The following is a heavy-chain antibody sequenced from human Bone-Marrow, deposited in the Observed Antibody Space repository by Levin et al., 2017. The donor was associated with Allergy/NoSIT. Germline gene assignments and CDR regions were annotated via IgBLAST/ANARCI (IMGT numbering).Heavy chain of an antibody. CDR1: GGSLTGYY. CDR2: INHSGST. Sequence: KSSETLSLTCAVYGGSLTGYYWNWIRQPPGKGLEWIGEINHSGSTNYNPSLESRVTISVDTSKKQSSLKLTSVTAADTAVYYCARAEDSKGYPFFDYWGQGTLVTVSP. D-gene: IGHD3-22*01. J-gene: IGHJ4*02. V-gene: IGHV4-34*01. CDR3: ARAEDSKGYPFFDY.